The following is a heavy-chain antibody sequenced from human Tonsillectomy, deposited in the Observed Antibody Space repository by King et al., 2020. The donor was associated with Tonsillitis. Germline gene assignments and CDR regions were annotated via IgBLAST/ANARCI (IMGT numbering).Heavy chain of an antibody. CDR1: GFIFSSYG. D-gene: IGHD3-16*01. Sequence: QLVQSGGGVVQPGRSLRLSCAASGFIFSSYGMHWVRQAPGKGLEWVAVISYDGSNKYYADSVKGRFTISRDNSKNTLYMQMNSLRAEDTAIYYCAKEGMITFGGVSAPSDYRGQGTLVTVSS. J-gene: IGHJ4*02. V-gene: IGHV3-30*18. CDR2: ISYDGSNK. CDR3: AKEGMITFGGVSAPSDY.